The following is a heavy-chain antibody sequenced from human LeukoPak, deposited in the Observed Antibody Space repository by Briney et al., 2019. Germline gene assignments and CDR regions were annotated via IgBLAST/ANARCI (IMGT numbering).Heavy chain of an antibody. Sequence: SETLSLTCTVSGGSISSSIYYWGWIRQPPGKGLELIGSSYYSGSTYYNPSLKSRVTISVDTSKNQFSLKLSSVTAADTAVYYCAIITMVRGVSNWFDPWGQGTLVTVSS. CDR3: AIITMVRGVSNWFDP. V-gene: IGHV4-39*01. D-gene: IGHD3-10*01. CDR1: GGSISSSIYY. J-gene: IGHJ5*02. CDR2: SYYSGST.